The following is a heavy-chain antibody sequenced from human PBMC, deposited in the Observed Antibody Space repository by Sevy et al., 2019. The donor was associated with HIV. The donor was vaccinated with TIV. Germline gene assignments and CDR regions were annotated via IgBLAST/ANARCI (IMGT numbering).Heavy chain of an antibody. D-gene: IGHD3-22*01. V-gene: IGHV1-69*13. CDR2: IIPIFGTA. J-gene: IGHJ4*02. CDR3: ARSYAEVVVITTPFDY. CDR1: GGTFSSYA. Sequence: ASVKVSCKASGGTFSSYAISWVRQAPGQGLEWMGGIIPIFGTANYAQKFQGRVTITADESTSTAYMELSSLRSEDTAVYYCARSYAEVVVITTPFDYWGQGTLVTVSS.